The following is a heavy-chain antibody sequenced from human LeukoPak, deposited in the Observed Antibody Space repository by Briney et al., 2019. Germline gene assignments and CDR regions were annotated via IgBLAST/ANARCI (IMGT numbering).Heavy chain of an antibody. D-gene: IGHD5-12*01. CDR1: GFTFSSYA. CDR3: ASAYGGYSDY. CDR2: ISYDGSNK. Sequence: GGSLRLSCAASGFTFSSYAMHWVRQPPGKGLEWVAVISYDGSNKYYADSVKGRFTISRDNSKNTLYLQMNSLRAEDTAVYYCASAYGGYSDYWGQGTLVTVSS. J-gene: IGHJ4*02. V-gene: IGHV3-30-3*01.